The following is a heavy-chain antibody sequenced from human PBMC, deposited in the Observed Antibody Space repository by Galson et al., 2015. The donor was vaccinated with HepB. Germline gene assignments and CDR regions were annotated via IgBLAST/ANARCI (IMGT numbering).Heavy chain of an antibody. D-gene: IGHD3-10*01. Sequence: SCKASGCTFTDHYFHWVRQAPGQGLEWMGWINPKSGDTKYEQNFQGRVSMTRDTSVSLVSMELSSLRSDDTAVYYCTRGGGRYCLDAWGQGTLVIVSS. V-gene: IGHV1-2*02. CDR2: INPKSGDT. CDR3: TRGGGRYCLDA. CDR1: GCTFTDHY. J-gene: IGHJ5*02.